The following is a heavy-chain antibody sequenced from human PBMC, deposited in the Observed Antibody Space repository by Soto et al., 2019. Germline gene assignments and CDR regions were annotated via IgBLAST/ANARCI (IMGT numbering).Heavy chain of an antibody. CDR1: GYSFTNYW. CDR3: ARLVNIFDFDY. J-gene: IGHJ4*02. V-gene: IGHV5-51*01. Sequence: GESLKISCKGSGYSFTNYWIGWVRQMPGKGLEWMGIIYVGDSGTRYSPSFQGQVTISGDKSINTAYLQWSSLKASDTAMYYCARLVNIFDFDYWGQGTLVTVSS. D-gene: IGHD2-21*01. CDR2: IYVGDSGT.